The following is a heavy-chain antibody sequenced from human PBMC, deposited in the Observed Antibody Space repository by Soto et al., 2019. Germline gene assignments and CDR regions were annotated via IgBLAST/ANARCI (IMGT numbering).Heavy chain of an antibody. CDR2: ISGSGGYI. J-gene: IGHJ4*02. D-gene: IGHD6-13*01. CDR1: GFTFSSYS. V-gene: IGHV3-21*01. CDR3: ARDRQSTPWYAADY. Sequence: PGGSLRLSCEGSGFTFSSYSTNWVRQAPGKGLEWVSSISGSGGYIYYADSVKGRFTISRDNAKNSLYLQMTSLRDEDTALYYCARDRQSTPWYAADYWGQGSLVTVSS.